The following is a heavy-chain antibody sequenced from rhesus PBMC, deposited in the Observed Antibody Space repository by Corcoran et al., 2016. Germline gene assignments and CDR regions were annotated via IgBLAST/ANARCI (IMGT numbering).Heavy chain of an antibody. D-gene: IGHD6-43*01. Sequence: EVQLVQSGPGVKKPGASAKISCKASGYTVTDYYLHWVRQAPGKGLELMGRVFPESGEAIRAQKFQDRVTIPADPSTDTAYIALSSLRSEDTSVYYCAPAGIAAAWGQGVLVTVSS. J-gene: IGHJ4*01. V-gene: IGHV1-111*02. CDR3: APAGIAAA. CDR1: GYTVTDYY. CDR2: VFPESGEA.